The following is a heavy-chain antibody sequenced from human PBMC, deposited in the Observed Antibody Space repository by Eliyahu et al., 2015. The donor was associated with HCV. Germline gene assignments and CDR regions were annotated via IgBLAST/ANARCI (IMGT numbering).Heavy chain of an antibody. D-gene: IGHD2-2*01. CDR2: IDWDDDK. J-gene: IGHJ6*02. V-gene: IGHV2-70*04. CDR3: ARSFRRVQYCSSTSCPYYYYGMDV. Sequence: QVTLKESGPALVKPTQTLTLTCTFSGFSLSTSGMRVSWIRQPPGKALEWLARIDWDDDKFYSTSLKTRLTISKDTSKNQVVLTMTNMDPVDTATYYCARSFRRVQYCSSTSCPYYYYGMDVWGQGTTVTVSS. CDR1: GFSLSTSGMR.